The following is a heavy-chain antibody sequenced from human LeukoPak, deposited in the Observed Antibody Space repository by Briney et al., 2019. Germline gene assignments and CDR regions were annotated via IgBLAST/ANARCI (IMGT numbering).Heavy chain of an antibody. CDR2: ICYTYSGTT. D-gene: IGHD1-26*01. CDR1: GGSISSSSYC. Sequence: PSETLSLTCTVSGGSISSSSYCWGWIRQPPGKGLEWIGSICYTYSGTTYYHPSLKSRLTISVDTSESQFSLKLSSVTAADTAVYYCARKTEGWSYYRRGAFDIWGQGTMVTVSS. V-gene: IGHV4-39*07. CDR3: ARKTEGWSYYRRGAFDI. J-gene: IGHJ3*02.